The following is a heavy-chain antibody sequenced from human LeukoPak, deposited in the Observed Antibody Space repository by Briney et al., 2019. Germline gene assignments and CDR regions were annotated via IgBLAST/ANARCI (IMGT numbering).Heavy chain of an antibody. J-gene: IGHJ4*02. V-gene: IGHV1-2*02. CDR2: INPNSGGT. CDR1: GYTFTGYY. Sequence: ASVKVSCKASGYTFTGYYMHWVRQAPGQGLDWMGWINPNSGGTNYAQKFQGRVTMTRNTSISTAYMELSSLRSEDTAVYYCAIQGGGSVDYWGQGTLVTVSS. CDR3: AIQGGGSVDY. D-gene: IGHD2-15*01.